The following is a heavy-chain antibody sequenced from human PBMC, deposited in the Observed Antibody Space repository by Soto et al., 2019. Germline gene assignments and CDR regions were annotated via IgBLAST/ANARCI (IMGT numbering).Heavy chain of an antibody. CDR3: ARDGPGFGVAAADSYYYYYGMDV. V-gene: IGHV3-7*04. Sequence: GGSLRLSCAASGFTFSSYWMSWVRQAPGKGLEWVANIKQDGSEKYYVDSVKGRFTISRDNAKNSLYLQMNSLRAEDTAVYYCARDGPGFGVAAADSYYYYYGMDVWGQGTTVTVSS. CDR1: GFTFSSYW. D-gene: IGHD6-13*01. J-gene: IGHJ6*02. CDR2: IKQDGSEK.